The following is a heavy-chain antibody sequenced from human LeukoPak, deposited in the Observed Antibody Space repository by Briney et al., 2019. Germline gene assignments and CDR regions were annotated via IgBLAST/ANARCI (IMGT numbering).Heavy chain of an antibody. Sequence: SETLSLTCAVYGGSFSGYYWSWIRQPPGKGLEWIGEINHSGSTNYNPSLKSRGTISVDTSKNQFSLKLSSVTAADTAVYYCARHVRITMIVVVQYPLDAFDIWGQGTMVTVSS. CDR3: ARHVRITMIVVVQYPLDAFDI. V-gene: IGHV4-34*01. J-gene: IGHJ3*02. CDR1: GGSFSGYY. CDR2: INHSGST. D-gene: IGHD3-22*01.